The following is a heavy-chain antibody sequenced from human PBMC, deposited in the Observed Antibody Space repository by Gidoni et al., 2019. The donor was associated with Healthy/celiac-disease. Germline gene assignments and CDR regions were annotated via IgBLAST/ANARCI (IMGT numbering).Heavy chain of an antibody. CDR2: IYYSGST. CDR3: ARGDTDIEPYYYYGMDV. V-gene: IGHV4-59*08. Sequence: GYIYYSGSTNYNPSLKSRVTISVDTSKNQFSLKLSSVTAADTAVYYCARGDTDIEPYYYYGMDVWGQGTTVTVSS. D-gene: IGHD5-18*01. J-gene: IGHJ6*02.